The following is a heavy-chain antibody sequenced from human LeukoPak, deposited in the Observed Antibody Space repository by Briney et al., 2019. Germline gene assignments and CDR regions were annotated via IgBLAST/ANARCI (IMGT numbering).Heavy chain of an antibody. Sequence: SETLSLTCAVYGGSFSGYYWCWIRQPPGKGLEWIGESNHIRNTNYNPSLKSRVTISVDTSKKQFSLNLSSVTAADTAVYYCARVLANSPHDWGQGTLVTVSS. V-gene: IGHV4-34*01. J-gene: IGHJ4*02. CDR2: SNHIRNT. CDR1: GGSFSGYY. D-gene: IGHD1/OR15-1a*01. CDR3: ARVLANSPHD.